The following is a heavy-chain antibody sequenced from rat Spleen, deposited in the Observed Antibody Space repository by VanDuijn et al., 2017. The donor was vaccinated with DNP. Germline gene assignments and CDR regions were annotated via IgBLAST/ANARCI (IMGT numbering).Heavy chain of an antibody. CDR3: ARGLNYGGYNYYWYFDF. CDR1: GYSITSNY. CDR2: INYSGGT. J-gene: IGHJ1*01. D-gene: IGHD1-11*01. V-gene: IGHV3-1*01. Sequence: EVQLQESGPGLVKPSQSLSLTCSVTGYSITSNYWAWIRKFPGDKMEWIGYINYSGGTGYNPSLKSRISITRDTSNNQFFLHLSSITAEDTATYYCARGLNYGGYNYYWYFDFWGPGTMVTVSS.